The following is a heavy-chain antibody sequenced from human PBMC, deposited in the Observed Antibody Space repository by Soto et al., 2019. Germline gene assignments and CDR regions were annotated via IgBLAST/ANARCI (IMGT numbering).Heavy chain of an antibody. CDR3: ARGAYSSSGGGFDH. Sequence: SQTLSLTCAVCGGSFSGYYWSRIRQPPGKVLEWIGGINHSGSTNHNPSLKSRVTISVDTSKNQFSLKLSSATASDTAVYYCARGAYSSSGGGFDHWGQGTLVTVSS. CDR1: GGSFSGYY. V-gene: IGHV4-34*01. D-gene: IGHD6-6*01. CDR2: INHSGST. J-gene: IGHJ4*02.